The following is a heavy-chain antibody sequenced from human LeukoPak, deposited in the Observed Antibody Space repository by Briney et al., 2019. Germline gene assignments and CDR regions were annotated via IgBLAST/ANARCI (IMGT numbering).Heavy chain of an antibody. CDR3: ARDVAGGSGSPDY. CDR1: GFTFSSYW. J-gene: IGHJ4*02. V-gene: IGHV3-74*01. CDR2: MNGDGSGT. D-gene: IGHD3-10*01. Sequence: GGSLRLSCAASGFTFSSYWMHWVRQAPGKGLVWVSRMNGDGSGTNYADSVRGRFTISRDNAKNTLFLQMNSLRAEDTAVYYCARDVAGGSGSPDYWGQGTLVTVSS.